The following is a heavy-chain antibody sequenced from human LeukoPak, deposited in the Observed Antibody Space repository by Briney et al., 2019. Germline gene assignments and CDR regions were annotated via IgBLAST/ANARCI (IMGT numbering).Heavy chain of an antibody. D-gene: IGHD2-15*01. CDR1: GGSISSGSYY. Sequence: SQTLSLTCTVSGGSISSGSYYWSWIRQPAGKGLEWIGRIYTSGSTNYNPSLKSRVTISVDTSKNQFSLKLSSVTAADTAVYYCARTQVGCSGGSCYSGWFDPWGQGILVTVSS. CDR3: ARTQVGCSGGSCYSGWFDP. CDR2: IYTSGST. V-gene: IGHV4-61*02. J-gene: IGHJ5*02.